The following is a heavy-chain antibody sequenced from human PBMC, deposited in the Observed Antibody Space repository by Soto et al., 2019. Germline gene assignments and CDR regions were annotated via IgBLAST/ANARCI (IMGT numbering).Heavy chain of an antibody. D-gene: IGHD2-2*02. V-gene: IGHV1-18*04. J-gene: IGHJ6*02. Sequence: ASVKVSCKASGYTFTSYCISWVRQAPGQGLEWMGWISAYNGNTNYAQKLQGRVTMTTDTSTSTAYMELRSLRSDDTAVYYCARDPKVVPAAIRGYYYYGMDVWGQGTTVTVSS. CDR1: GYTFTSYC. CDR3: ARDPKVVPAAIRGYYYYGMDV. CDR2: ISAYNGNT.